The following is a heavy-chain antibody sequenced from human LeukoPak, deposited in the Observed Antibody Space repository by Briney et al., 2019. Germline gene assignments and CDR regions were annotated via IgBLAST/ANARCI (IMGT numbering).Heavy chain of an antibody. CDR1: GGSISSYY. D-gene: IGHD6-19*01. CDR3: AREEAVVGSGAFDI. Sequence: SETLSLTCTVPGGSISSYYWSWIRQPPGKGLEWIGYIYYSGSTNYNPSLKSRVTISVDTSKNQFSLKLSSVTAADTAVYYCAREEAVVGSGAFDIWGQGTMVTVPS. V-gene: IGHV4-59*01. CDR2: IYYSGST. J-gene: IGHJ3*02.